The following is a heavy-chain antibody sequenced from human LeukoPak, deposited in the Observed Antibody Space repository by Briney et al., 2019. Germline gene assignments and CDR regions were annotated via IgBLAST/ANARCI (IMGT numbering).Heavy chain of an antibody. Sequence: SVKVSCKASGGTFSSYAISWVRQAPGQGLEWMGGIIPIFGTANYAQKFQGRVTITADESTSTAYMELSSLRSEDTAVYYCARYPTGDCSSTSCYTWWFDPWGRGTLVTVSS. V-gene: IGHV1-69*13. J-gene: IGHJ5*02. CDR3: ARYPTGDCSSTSCYTWWFDP. CDR1: GGTFSSYA. D-gene: IGHD2-2*02. CDR2: IIPIFGTA.